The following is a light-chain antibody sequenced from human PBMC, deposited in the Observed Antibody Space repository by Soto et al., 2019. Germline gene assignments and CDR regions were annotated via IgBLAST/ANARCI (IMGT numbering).Light chain of an antibody. J-gene: IGKJ4*01. CDR3: QQYGGSPLT. CDR1: QSVRSS. Sequence: EIVLTQSPGTLSLSPGERATLSCRASQSVRSSLAWYQQKPGQAPRLLISGASNRATGIPDRFSGSGSGTDFTHTISRLEPEDFAVYFCQQYGGSPLTFGGGTKVEIK. V-gene: IGKV3-20*01. CDR2: GAS.